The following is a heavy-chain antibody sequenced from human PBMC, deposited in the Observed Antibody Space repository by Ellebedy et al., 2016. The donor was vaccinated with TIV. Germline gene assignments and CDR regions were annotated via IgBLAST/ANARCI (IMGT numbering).Heavy chain of an antibody. V-gene: IGHV3-13*01. D-gene: IGHD3-10*01. Sequence: GESLKISCAASGFSLTGSDLHLVRPRRGKGLEWVAASCAAGVTYYPDSVRGRFTITRESAKNSFYLQMNSLTAGDTAVYYCAGGGPGGDNWFFGLWGRGTQVTVSS. J-gene: IGHJ2*01. CDR3: AGGGPGGDNWFFGL. CDR1: GFSLTGSD. CDR2: SCAAGVT.